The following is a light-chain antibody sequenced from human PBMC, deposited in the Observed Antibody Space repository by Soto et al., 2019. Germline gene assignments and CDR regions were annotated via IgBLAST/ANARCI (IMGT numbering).Light chain of an antibody. J-gene: IGKJ1*01. V-gene: IGKV1-5*03. CDR3: QQYNSYPWA. CDR1: QSISSW. CDR2: KAS. Sequence: DIPMTQSPSTLSASVRDRVTITCRASQSISSWLAWYQQKPGKAPKFLIYKASSLESGVTSRFSGSGSGTEFILTISSQQPEDFATYYCQQYNSYPWAFGQGTKVQIK.